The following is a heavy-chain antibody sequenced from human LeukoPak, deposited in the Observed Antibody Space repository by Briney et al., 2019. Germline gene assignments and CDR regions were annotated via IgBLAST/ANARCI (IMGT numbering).Heavy chain of an antibody. V-gene: IGHV1-18*01. CDR1: GYTFISYG. J-gene: IGHJ6*02. D-gene: IGHD2-2*01. Sequence: ASVKVSCKVSGYTFISYGISWVRQAPGQGLEWMGWISAYNGNTNYAQKLQGRVTMTTDTSTSTAYMELRSLRSDDTAVYYCARYQLLEVTYYYYGMDVWGQGTTVTVSS. CDR3: ARYQLLEVTYYYYGMDV. CDR2: ISAYNGNT.